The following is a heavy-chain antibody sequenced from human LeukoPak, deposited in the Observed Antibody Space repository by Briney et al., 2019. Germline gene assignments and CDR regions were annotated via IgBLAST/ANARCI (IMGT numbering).Heavy chain of an antibody. Sequence: SETLSLTCTVSGGSISSYYWSWIRQPPGKGLEWIGYIYYSGSTNYNPSLKSRVTISVDTSKNQFSLKLSSVTAADTAVYYCARGRGSGWPQPSDYWGQGTLVTVSS. CDR2: IYYSGST. CDR3: ARGRGSGWPQPSDY. D-gene: IGHD6-19*01. V-gene: IGHV4-59*08. J-gene: IGHJ4*02. CDR1: GGSISSYY.